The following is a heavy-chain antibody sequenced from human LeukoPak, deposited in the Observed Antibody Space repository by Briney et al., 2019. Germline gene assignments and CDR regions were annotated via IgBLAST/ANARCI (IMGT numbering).Heavy chain of an antibody. D-gene: IGHD5-12*01. CDR3: ASGSSGYDP. J-gene: IGHJ5*02. Sequence: SETLSLTCTVSGGSISSYYWSWVRQPPGKGLEWIGYIYYTGSTKYNPSLMSRVTMSVDTSMNQFSLKLSSVTAADTAVYFCASGSSGYDPWGQGTLVTVSS. CDR2: IYYTGST. V-gene: IGHV4-59*12. CDR1: GGSISSYY.